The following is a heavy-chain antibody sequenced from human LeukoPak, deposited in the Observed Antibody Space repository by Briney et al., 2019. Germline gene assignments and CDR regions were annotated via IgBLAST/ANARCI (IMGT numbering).Heavy chain of an antibody. D-gene: IGHD2-2*01. Sequence: TSETLSLTCAVYGGSFSGYYWSWIRQPPGKGLEWIGEINHSGSTNYNPSLKSRVTISVDTSKNQFSLKLSSVTAADTAVYYCARDVVPAVRTAWFDPWGQGTLVTVSS. CDR1: GGSFSGYY. CDR3: ARDVVPAVRTAWFDP. V-gene: IGHV4-34*01. CDR2: INHSGST. J-gene: IGHJ5*02.